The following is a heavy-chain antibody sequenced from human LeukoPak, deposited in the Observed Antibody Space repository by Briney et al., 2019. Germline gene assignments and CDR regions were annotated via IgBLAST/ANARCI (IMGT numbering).Heavy chain of an antibody. CDR2: INTGNGDT. CDR3: ARGYRRCSSTSCPYYFDY. CDR1: GYIFTSHA. Sequence: ASVKVSCKASGYIFTSHAVQWVRQAPGHRLEWMGWINTGNGDTKYSQKFQDRVTIARDTSASTAYMELSSLRSEDTAVYYCARGYRRCSSTSCPYYFDYWGQGTLVTVSS. V-gene: IGHV1-3*04. J-gene: IGHJ4*02. D-gene: IGHD2-2*01.